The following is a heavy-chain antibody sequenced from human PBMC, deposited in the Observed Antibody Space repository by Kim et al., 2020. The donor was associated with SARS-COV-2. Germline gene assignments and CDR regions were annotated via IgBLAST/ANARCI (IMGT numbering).Heavy chain of an antibody. CDR3: ATISPYYDILTASS. V-gene: IGHV1-18*01. D-gene: IGHD3-9*01. J-gene: IGHJ4*02. CDR1: GYTFTSYG. CDR2: ISAYNGNT. Sequence: ASVKVSCKASGYTFTSYGISWVRQAPGQGLEWMGWISAYNGNTNYAQKLQGRVTMTTDTSTSTAYMELRSLRSDDTAVYYCATISPYYDILTASSWGQGTLVTVSS.